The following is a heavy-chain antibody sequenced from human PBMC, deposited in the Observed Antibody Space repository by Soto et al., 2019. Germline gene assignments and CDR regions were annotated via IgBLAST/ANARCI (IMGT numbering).Heavy chain of an antibody. J-gene: IGHJ5*02. CDR1: GYSISSSNW. CDR3: AKIVGTARGPWFDP. Sequence: QVQLHESGPGLVKPSDTLSLTCAVSGYSISSSNWWGWIRQPPGKGLEWIGYISPSGNTYYNPSLQSRVTMSVDTSKNQFSLRLTSVTAMDTAVYYCAKIVGTARGPWFDPWGQGTLVTVSS. V-gene: IGHV4-28*01. D-gene: IGHD2-21*02. CDR2: ISPSGNT.